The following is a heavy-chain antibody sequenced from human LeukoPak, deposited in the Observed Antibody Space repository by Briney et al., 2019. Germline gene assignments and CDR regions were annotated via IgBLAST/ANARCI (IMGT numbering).Heavy chain of an antibody. CDR2: IYPGDSDT. CDR1: GYTFTNYW. J-gene: IGHJ4*02. Sequence: GESLKISCKASGYTFTNYWIGWVRQMPGKGLEWMGIIYPGDSDTRYSPSFRGQVIISADKSISTAYLQWSSLKASDTAMYYCARGAGYSSSWYTDYWGQGTLVSVSS. CDR3: ARGAGYSSSWYTDY. V-gene: IGHV5-51*01. D-gene: IGHD6-13*01.